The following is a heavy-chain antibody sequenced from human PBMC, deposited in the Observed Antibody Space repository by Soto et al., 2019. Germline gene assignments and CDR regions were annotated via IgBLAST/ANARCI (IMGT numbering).Heavy chain of an antibody. CDR3: ARDQHWGSTHWYFDL. CDR1: GFSISFEY. J-gene: IGHJ2*01. D-gene: IGHD7-27*01. CDR2: IHNDDKT. V-gene: IGHV3-53*01. Sequence: EMELVESGGDLIQPGGSLRLSCAASGFSISFEYMSWVRQIPGKGLEWVSIIHNDDKTKHADSVKGRFTMSRDTSRNILFLQMNNVRADDTAVYYCARDQHWGSTHWYFDLWGRGTLVTVSS.